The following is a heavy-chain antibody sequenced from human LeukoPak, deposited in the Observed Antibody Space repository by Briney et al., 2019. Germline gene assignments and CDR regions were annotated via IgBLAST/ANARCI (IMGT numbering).Heavy chain of an antibody. CDR1: ADTFTTSD. CDR3: ARPSGLLDSHDAFDI. J-gene: IGHJ3*02. D-gene: IGHD1-26*01. CDR2: MNPNRGHT. Sequence: ASVKVSCKASADTFTTSDIYWVRQAAGQGREWMGWMNPNRGHTCYVQRFKGRVTMTRKTSISTAYMKLSSLRSEDTAVYYCARPSGLLDSHDAFDIWGQGTMVTVSS. V-gene: IGHV1-8*01.